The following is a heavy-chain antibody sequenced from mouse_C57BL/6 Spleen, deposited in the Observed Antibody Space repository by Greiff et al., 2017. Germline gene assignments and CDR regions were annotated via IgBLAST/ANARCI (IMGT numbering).Heavy chain of an antibody. Sequence: QVQLQQPGAELVKPGASVKMSCKASGYTFTSYWITWVKQRPGQGLEWIGDIYPGSGSTNYNEKFKSKATLTVDTSSSTAYMQLSSLTSEDSAVYYCAREGDYDGYYEDYFDYWGQGTTLTVSS. D-gene: IGHD2-3*01. V-gene: IGHV1-55*01. CDR1: GYTFTSYW. J-gene: IGHJ2*01. CDR3: AREGDYDGYYEDYFDY. CDR2: IYPGSGST.